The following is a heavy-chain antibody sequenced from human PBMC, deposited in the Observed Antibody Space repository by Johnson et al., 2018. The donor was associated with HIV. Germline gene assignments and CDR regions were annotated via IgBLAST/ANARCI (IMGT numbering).Heavy chain of an antibody. CDR2: IYSGGST. J-gene: IGHJ3*01. CDR3: VREQWLVREDFPGGFDV. Sequence: VQLVESGGGLMQPGGSLRLSCAASGFTVRSNYMNWVRQAPGKGLEWVSVIYSGGSTKYADSVKGRFIISRDISENKLFLQMNSLRAEDTALYYCVREQWLVREDFPGGFDVWGQGKMVTVS. V-gene: IGHV3-53*01. D-gene: IGHD6-19*01. CDR1: GFTVRSNY.